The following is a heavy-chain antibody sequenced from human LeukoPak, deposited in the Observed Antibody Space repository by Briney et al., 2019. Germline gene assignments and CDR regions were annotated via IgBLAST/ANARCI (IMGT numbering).Heavy chain of an antibody. J-gene: IGHJ2*01. CDR2: ISAYNGNT. D-gene: IGHD2-2*01. CDR1: GYTFTSYG. Sequence: GASVKVSCKASGYTFTSYGISWVRQAPGQGLEWMGWISAYNGNTNYAQKFQGRVTITADESTSTAYMELSSLRSEDTAVYYCARDRVSRGTSPRGTWYFDLWGRGTLVTVSS. V-gene: IGHV1-18*01. CDR3: ARDRVSRGTSPRGTWYFDL.